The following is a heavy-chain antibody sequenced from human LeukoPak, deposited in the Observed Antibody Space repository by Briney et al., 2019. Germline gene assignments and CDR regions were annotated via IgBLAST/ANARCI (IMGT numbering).Heavy chain of an antibody. CDR3: ASGQYVWGSTPDY. J-gene: IGHJ4*02. CDR2: IYTSGST. Sequence: PSQTLSLTCTVSGGSISSGSYYWSWIRQPAGKGLEWIGRIYTSGSTNYNPSLKSRVTISVDTSKNQFSLKLSSVTAADTAVYYCASGQYVWGSTPDYWGQGTLVTVSS. CDR1: GGSISSGSYY. D-gene: IGHD3-16*01. V-gene: IGHV4-61*02.